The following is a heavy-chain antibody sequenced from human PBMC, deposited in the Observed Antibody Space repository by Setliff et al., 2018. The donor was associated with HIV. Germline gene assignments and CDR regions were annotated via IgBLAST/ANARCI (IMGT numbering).Heavy chain of an antibody. J-gene: IGHJ4*02. D-gene: IGHD4-17*01. CDR3: AKGAGFYGDYTFDY. V-gene: IGHV4-59*11. CDR2: IYSTGST. Sequence: SETLSLTCTVSGASITSHYWSWIRQSPGRELEWIGYIYSTGSTNYNPSLQSRVSISMDASKNKFSLKVTFVTSADTAVYYCAKGAGFYGDYTFDYWGQGNLVTVSS. CDR1: GASITSHY.